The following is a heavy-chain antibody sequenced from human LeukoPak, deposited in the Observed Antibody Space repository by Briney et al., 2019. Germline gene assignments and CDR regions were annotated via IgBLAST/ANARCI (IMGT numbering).Heavy chain of an antibody. CDR2: ISYDGTNK. CDR3: AKDPGYYDSSGYIFDY. CDR1: GFTFSTYA. D-gene: IGHD3-22*01. J-gene: IGHJ4*02. V-gene: IGHV3-30*18. Sequence: GSLRLSCAASGFTFSTYAIHRVRQTPGKGLQWGAVISYDGTNKYYADSVKGRFTISRDNSKNTLYLQMNSLSAEDTAVYYCAKDPGYYDSSGYIFDYWGQGTLVTVSS.